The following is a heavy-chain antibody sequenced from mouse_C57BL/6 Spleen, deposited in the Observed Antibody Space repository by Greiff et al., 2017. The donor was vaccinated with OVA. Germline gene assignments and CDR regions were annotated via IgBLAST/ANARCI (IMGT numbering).Heavy chain of an antibody. D-gene: IGHD2-1*01. Sequence: SGAELVRPGTSVKVSCKASGYAFTNYLIEWVKQRPGQGLEWIGVINPGSGGTNYNEKFKGKATLTADKSSSTAYMQLSSLTSEDSAVYFCARSGYYGNYEGYFDVWGTGTTVTVSS. CDR1: GYAFTNYL. J-gene: IGHJ1*03. CDR2: INPGSGGT. V-gene: IGHV1-54*01. CDR3: ARSGYYGNYEGYFDV.